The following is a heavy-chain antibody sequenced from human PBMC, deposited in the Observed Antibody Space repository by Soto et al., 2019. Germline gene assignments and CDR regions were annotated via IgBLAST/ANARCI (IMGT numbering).Heavy chain of an antibody. CDR3: VREDCGGGLCKRFDY. V-gene: IGHV3-74*03. D-gene: IGHD2-15*01. Sequence: EVHVEESGGGLVQPGGSLRLSCAASGFTLSSYWMHWARQAPGKGLVCVSSIDGDGNIIMHEDSVKGRFTVSTDNAKNTLYLQMNSLRTEDTAVYYCVREDCGGGLCKRFDYWGQGAPVTVSP. CDR1: GFTLSSYW. J-gene: IGHJ4*02. CDR2: IDGDGNII.